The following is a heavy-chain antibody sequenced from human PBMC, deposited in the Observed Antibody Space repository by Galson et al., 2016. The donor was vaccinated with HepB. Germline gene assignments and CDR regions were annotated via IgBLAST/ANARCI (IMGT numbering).Heavy chain of an antibody. D-gene: IGHD2/OR15-2a*01. CDR3: ARNDCDSLGCNSAFGV. Sequence: LTCGVSGGSISNTNWWNWVRQPPGKGLEWIGEIFHNGNTHYNPSLKSRVTPSVDKSKNQFSLKLNSVTAADTAVYYCARNDCDSLGCNSAFGVWGQGTMVTVSS. CDR1: GGSISNTNW. CDR2: IFHNGNT. V-gene: IGHV4-4*02. J-gene: IGHJ3*01.